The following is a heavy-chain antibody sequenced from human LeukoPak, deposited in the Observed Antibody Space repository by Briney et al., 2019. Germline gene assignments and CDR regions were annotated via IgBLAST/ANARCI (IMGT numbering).Heavy chain of an antibody. CDR3: ARGADTGYSSDS. J-gene: IGHJ5*02. V-gene: IGHV3-74*01. CDR1: GFTFSNYW. D-gene: IGHD6-19*01. Sequence: GGSLRLSCAASGFTFSNYWMHWVRQAPGKGLVWVSRINSDARSTSYADSVKGRFTISRDNAKNTLYLQMNSLRAEDTAVYYCARGADTGYSSDSWGQGALVTVSS. CDR2: INSDARST.